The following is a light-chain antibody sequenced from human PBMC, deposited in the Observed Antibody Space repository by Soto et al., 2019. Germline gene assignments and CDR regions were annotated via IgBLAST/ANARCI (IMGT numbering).Light chain of an antibody. CDR1: SSDVGSSNL. V-gene: IGLV2-14*02. CDR2: EGS. J-gene: IGLJ1*01. Sequence: QSALTQPASVSGSPGQSITISCTGTSSDVGSSNLVSWYQQHPGKAPKLMIYEGSKRPSGVSYRFSASKSGNTASLTISGLLAEDEADYYCSSYTSISTYVFGTGTKVTVL. CDR3: SSYTSISTYV.